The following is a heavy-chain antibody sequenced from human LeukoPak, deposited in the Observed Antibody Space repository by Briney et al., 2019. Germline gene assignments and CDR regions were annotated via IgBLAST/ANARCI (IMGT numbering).Heavy chain of an antibody. Sequence: PGGSLRLSCEGSAFIFSGHWMNWVRQTPGKGLEWVASIKEDGSERQYVDSVKGRFSISRDNTKGSLFLQLNSLRAEDTAVYYCARSRSGYSYDHAAFEIWGQGTLVTVSS. D-gene: IGHD5-18*01. CDR2: IKEDGSER. V-gene: IGHV3-7*03. J-gene: IGHJ3*02. CDR3: ARSRSGYSYDHAAFEI. CDR1: AFIFSGHW.